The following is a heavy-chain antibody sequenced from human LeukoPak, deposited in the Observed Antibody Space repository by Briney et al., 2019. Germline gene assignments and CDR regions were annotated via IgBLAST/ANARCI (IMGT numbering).Heavy chain of an antibody. J-gene: IGHJ4*02. CDR3: AREAVWYYDSSGYSSFDY. Sequence: SVKVSCKASGGTFSSYAISWVRQAPGQGLEWMGGIIPIFGTANYAQKFQGRVTITTDESTSTAYMELSSLRSEDTAVHYCAREAVWYYDSSGYSSFDYWGQGTLVTVSS. CDR2: IIPIFGTA. D-gene: IGHD3-22*01. CDR1: GGTFSSYA. V-gene: IGHV1-69*05.